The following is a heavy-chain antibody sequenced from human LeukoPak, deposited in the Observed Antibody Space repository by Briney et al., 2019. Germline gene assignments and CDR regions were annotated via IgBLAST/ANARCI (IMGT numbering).Heavy chain of an antibody. J-gene: IGHJ4*02. V-gene: IGHV4-59*08. Sequence: PSETLSLTCTVSSGSITNYYWSWIRQPPGKGLEWIGFIYYSGNTNYNPSLKSRVTISVDTSKNQFSLQLSSVTAADTAVYYCARLETSSGSLSYFDYWGQGTLVTVSS. D-gene: IGHD6-19*01. CDR2: IYYSGNT. CDR3: ARLETSSGSLSYFDY. CDR1: SGSITNYY.